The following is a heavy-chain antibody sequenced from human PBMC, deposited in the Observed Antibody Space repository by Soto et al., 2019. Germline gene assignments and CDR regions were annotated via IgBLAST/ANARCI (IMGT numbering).Heavy chain of an antibody. CDR1: GGSISSYY. Sequence: SETLSLTCTVSGGSISSYYWSWIRQPPGKGLEWIGYIYYSGSTNYNPSLKSRVTISVDTSKNQFSLKLSSVTAADTAVYYCARGRPLGPXYYFDYWGQGTLVTVS. CDR2: IYYSGST. V-gene: IGHV4-59*01. J-gene: IGHJ4*02. D-gene: IGHD3-16*01. CDR3: ARGRPLGPXYYFDY.